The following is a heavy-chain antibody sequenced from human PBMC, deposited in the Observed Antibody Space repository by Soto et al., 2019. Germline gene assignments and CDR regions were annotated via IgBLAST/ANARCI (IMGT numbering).Heavy chain of an antibody. CDR2: IIPIFGTA. CDR1: GGTFSSYA. CDR3: ARHTMATVTTWGDY. V-gene: IGHV1-69*13. J-gene: IGHJ4*02. Sequence: GASVKVSCKASGGTFSSYAISWVRQAPGQGLEWMGGIIPIFGTANYAQKFQGRVTITADESTSTAYMELSSLRSEDTAVYYCARHTMATVTTWGDYWGQGTLVTASS. D-gene: IGHD4-17*01.